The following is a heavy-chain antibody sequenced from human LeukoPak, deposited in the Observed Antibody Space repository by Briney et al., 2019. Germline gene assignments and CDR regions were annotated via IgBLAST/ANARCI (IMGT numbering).Heavy chain of an antibody. Sequence: SVKVSCKASGGTFSSYAISWVRQAPGQGLEWMGGIIPIFGTANYAQKFQGRVTITADESTSTAYMELSSLRSEDTAVYYCARDQTPYYDFWSGYGLSFDYWGQGTLVTVSS. V-gene: IGHV1-69*13. CDR2: IIPIFGTA. CDR3: ARDQTPYYDFWSGYGLSFDY. CDR1: GGTFSSYA. J-gene: IGHJ4*02. D-gene: IGHD3-3*01.